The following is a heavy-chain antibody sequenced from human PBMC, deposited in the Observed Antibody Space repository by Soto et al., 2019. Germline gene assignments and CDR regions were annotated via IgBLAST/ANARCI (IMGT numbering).Heavy chain of an antibody. CDR2: ISSSSSYI. CDR3: ARPPNYYDSSGYYGC. Sequence: APGKGLEWVSSISSSSSYIYYADSVKGRFTISRDNAKNSLYLQMNSLRAEDTAVYYCARPPNYYDSSGYYGCWGQGTLVTVSS. J-gene: IGHJ4*02. V-gene: IGHV3-21*01. D-gene: IGHD3-22*01.